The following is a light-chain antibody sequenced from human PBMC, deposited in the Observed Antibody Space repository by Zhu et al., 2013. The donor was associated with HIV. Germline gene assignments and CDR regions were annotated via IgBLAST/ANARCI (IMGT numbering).Light chain of an antibody. CDR2: GTT. V-gene: IGKV3-20*01. Sequence: EIVLTQSPGTLSLSPGERATLSCRASQSISSTSLAWYQQRPGQAPRLLIYGTTYRATGIPVRFSGSGSGTDFTLTISRLEPEDFAVYYCHQYATTSLTFGGGTKVEIK. J-gene: IGKJ4*01. CDR1: QSISSTS. CDR3: HQYATTSLT.